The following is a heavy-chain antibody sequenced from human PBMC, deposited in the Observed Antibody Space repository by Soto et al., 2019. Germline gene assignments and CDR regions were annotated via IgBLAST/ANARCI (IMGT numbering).Heavy chain of an antibody. J-gene: IGHJ6*02. CDR3: ARDEIQFSWAYGVDV. V-gene: IGHV3-30-3*01. CDR1: GFTFSSYA. Sequence: QVQLVESGGGVVQPGRSLRLSCAASGFTFSSYAMHWVRQAPGKGLEWVAVISYDGSNKYYADSVKGRFTISRDNSKNTLYLQMNSLRPEDMAVYYCARDEIQFSWAYGVDVWGQGTTVTVSS. CDR2: ISYDGSNK. D-gene: IGHD3-3*01.